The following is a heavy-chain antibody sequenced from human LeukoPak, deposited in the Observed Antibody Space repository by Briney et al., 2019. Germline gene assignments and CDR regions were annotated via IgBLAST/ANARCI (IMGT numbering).Heavy chain of an antibody. CDR2: IDHGGTT. D-gene: IGHD6-19*01. Sequence: ESLSLTCSVSSGSISSNYNWAGSRQPPGRGLEGPGSIDHGGTTYYTPSLKSRVTVSMDPSKNQFSLKLSSVTAADTAVYHCVRHSSGWGNFDYLGQGALVTVSS. CDR1: SGSISSNYN. CDR3: VRHSSGWGNFDY. V-gene: IGHV4-39*01. J-gene: IGHJ4*02.